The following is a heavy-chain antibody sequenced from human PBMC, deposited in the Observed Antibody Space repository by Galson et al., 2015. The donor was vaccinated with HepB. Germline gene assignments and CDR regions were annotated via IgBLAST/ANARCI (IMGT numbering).Heavy chain of an antibody. J-gene: IGHJ6*02. Sequence: SLRLSCAASGFTFSNYAMSWVRQAPGKGLEWVSSIRGSGSRTYYADSVKGRFTISRDNSKNTLYLQMNSLRAEDTAVYYCAKGGDDIRFLERLLDRNGMDVWGQGTTVTVSS. CDR2: IRGSGSRT. CDR3: AKGGDDIRFLERLLDRNGMDV. D-gene: IGHD3-3*01. V-gene: IGHV3-23*01. CDR1: GFTFSNYA.